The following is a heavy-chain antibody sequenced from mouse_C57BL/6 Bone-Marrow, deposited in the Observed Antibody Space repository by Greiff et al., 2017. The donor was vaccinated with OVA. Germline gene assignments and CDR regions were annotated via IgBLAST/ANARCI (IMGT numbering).Heavy chain of an antibody. V-gene: IGHV5-17*01. D-gene: IGHD2-4*01. J-gene: IGHJ4*01. CDR3: AKIYYDYEDAMDY. CDR2: ISSGSSTI. CDR1: GFTFSDYG. Sequence: EVKLVESGGGLVKPGGSLKLSCAASGFTFSDYGMHWVRQAPEKGLEWVAYISSGSSTIYYADTVKGRLTISRDNAKYTLFLQMTSLRSEDTAMYYCAKIYYDYEDAMDYWGQGTSVTVSS.